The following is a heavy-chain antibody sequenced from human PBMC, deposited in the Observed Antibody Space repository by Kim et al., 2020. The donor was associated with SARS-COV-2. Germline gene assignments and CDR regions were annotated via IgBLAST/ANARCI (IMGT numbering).Heavy chain of an antibody. V-gene: IGHV3-30*02. Sequence: YDADPGKGRFTISRDNSKSTLYLQMTSLRAEDTAVYYCAKDGSPGYYFDYWGQGTLVTVSS. CDR3: AKDGSPGYYFDY. J-gene: IGHJ4*02.